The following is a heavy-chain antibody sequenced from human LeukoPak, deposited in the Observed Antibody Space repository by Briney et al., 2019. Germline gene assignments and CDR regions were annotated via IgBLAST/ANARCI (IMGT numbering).Heavy chain of an antibody. D-gene: IGHD1-26*01. Sequence: SETLSLTCTVSGDSISSFYWSWIRQPPGKGLEWIGYIYHNGITNYNPFLKSRVTISVDKSKNQFSLKLSSVTAADTAVYYCARDPERIVGAEYNWFDPWGQGTLVTVSS. J-gene: IGHJ5*02. CDR1: GDSISSFY. V-gene: IGHV4-59*12. CDR3: ARDPERIVGAEYNWFDP. CDR2: IYHNGIT.